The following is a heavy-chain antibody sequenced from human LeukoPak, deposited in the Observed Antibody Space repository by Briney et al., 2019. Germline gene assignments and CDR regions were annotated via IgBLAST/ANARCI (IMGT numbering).Heavy chain of an antibody. CDR3: ARHGYSKDIDY. D-gene: IGHD6-13*01. V-gene: IGHV4-59*08. J-gene: IGHJ4*02. Sequence: SETLSLTCTVSGGSISSYYWSWIRQPLGKGLEWIGYIYYSGSTNYNPSLKSRVTISVDTSKNQFSLKLSSVTAADTAVYYCARHGYSKDIDYWGQGTLVTVSS. CDR2: IYYSGST. CDR1: GGSISSYY.